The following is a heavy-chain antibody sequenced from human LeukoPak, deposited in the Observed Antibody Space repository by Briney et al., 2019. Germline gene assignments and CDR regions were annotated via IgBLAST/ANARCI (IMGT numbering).Heavy chain of an antibody. CDR3: VRENSRNAFDI. D-gene: IGHD2/OR15-2a*01. J-gene: IGHJ3*02. V-gene: IGHV3-33*08. Sequence: QPGRSLRLSCAASRFTFSSFGFHWVRQAPGKGLEWVAIIFYDGRDTNYADSVMGRFTISRDNSKNTLYLQLNSLGAEDTAVYYCVRENSRNAFDIWGQGTMVTVSS. CDR1: RFTFSSFG. CDR2: IFYDGRDT.